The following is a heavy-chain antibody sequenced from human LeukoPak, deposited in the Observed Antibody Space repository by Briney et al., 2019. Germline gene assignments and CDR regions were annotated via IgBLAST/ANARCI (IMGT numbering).Heavy chain of an antibody. V-gene: IGHV1-69*13. CDR1: GGTFSSYA. J-gene: IGHJ6*03. Sequence: ASVKVSCKASGGTFSSYAISWVRQAHGQGLEWMGEIIPLFGTANYAQKFQGRVTITADESTSTAYMELSSLRSEDTAVYYCARDNPQYYHGSGSYYNVGYYYMDVWGKGTTVTISS. CDR3: ARDNPQYYHGSGSYYNVGYYYMDV. CDR2: IIPLFGTA. D-gene: IGHD3-10*01.